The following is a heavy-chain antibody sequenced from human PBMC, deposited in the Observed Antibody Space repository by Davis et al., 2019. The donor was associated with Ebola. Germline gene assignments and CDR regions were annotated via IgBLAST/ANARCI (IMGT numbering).Heavy chain of an antibody. J-gene: IGHJ4*02. D-gene: IGHD3-22*01. CDR1: GFTFSSYA. CDR2: ISGSGGST. CDR3: AKDLEKRYNSSGRGGY. Sequence: PGGSLRLSCAASGFTFSSYAMSWVRQAPGKGLEWVSAISGSGGSTYYADSVKGRFTISRDNSKNTLYLQMNSLRAEDTAVYYCAKDLEKRYNSSGRGGYWGQGTLVTVSS. V-gene: IGHV3-23*01.